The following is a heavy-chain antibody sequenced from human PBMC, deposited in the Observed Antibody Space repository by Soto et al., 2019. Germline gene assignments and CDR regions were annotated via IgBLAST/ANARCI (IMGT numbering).Heavy chain of an antibody. Sequence: SETLSLTCSVFGDSIRSAHYFWGWVRQPPGKGLEWIGSIYHSGATFCDPYLRSRVTLSVDTTNNQFSLRLSSVTAADTAVYLCARQQYCGSSTCYDSLYYQYMDAWGKGTMVTVSS. D-gene: IGHD2-2*01. J-gene: IGHJ6*03. CDR1: GDSIRSAHYF. CDR2: IYHSGAT. V-gene: IGHV4-39*01. CDR3: ARQQYCGSSTCYDSLYYQYMDA.